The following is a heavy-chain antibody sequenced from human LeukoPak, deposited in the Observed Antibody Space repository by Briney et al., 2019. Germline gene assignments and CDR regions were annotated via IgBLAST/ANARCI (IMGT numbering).Heavy chain of an antibody. Sequence: SQTLSLTCTVSGGSISSGDYYWSWIRQPPGKGLEWIGYIYYSGSTYYNPSLKSRVTISVDTSKNQFSLKLSSVTAADTAVYYCARHHYYDSSGYSDAFDIWGQGTMVTVSS. D-gene: IGHD3-22*01. CDR2: IYYSGST. J-gene: IGHJ3*02. V-gene: IGHV4-30-4*01. CDR3: ARHHYYDSSGYSDAFDI. CDR1: GGSISSGDYY.